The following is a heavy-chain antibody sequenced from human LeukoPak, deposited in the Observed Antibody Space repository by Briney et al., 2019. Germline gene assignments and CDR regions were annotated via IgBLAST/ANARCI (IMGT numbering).Heavy chain of an antibody. D-gene: IGHD3-10*01. CDR1: GGSISSYY. J-gene: IGHJ4*02. CDR2: IYYSGST. V-gene: IGHV4-59*01. CDR3: AKRSYGSGSHDY. Sequence: SETLSLTCIVSGGSISSYYWSWIRQPPGKGLEWIGYIYYSGSTNYNPSLKSRVTISVDTSKNQFSLKLSSVTAADTAVYYCAKRSYGSGSHDYWGQGTLVTVSS.